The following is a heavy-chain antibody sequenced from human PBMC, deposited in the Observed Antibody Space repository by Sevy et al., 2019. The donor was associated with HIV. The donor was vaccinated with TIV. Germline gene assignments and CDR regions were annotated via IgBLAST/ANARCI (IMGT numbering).Heavy chain of an antibody. V-gene: IGHV4-4*07. D-gene: IGHD5-12*01. CDR2: IYTSGST. CDR3: ARDLGATERDYYFDY. J-gene: IGHJ4*02. CDR1: GGSISSYY. Sequence: SETLSLTCTVSGGSISSYYWSWIRQPAGNGLEWIGRIYTSGSTNYNPSLKSRVTMSVDTSKNQFSLKLSPVTAADTAVYYCARDLGATERDYYFDYWGQRTLVTVSS.